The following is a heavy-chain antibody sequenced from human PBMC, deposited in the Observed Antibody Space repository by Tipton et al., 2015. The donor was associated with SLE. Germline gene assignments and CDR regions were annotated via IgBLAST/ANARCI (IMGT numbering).Heavy chain of an antibody. J-gene: IGHJ3*02. D-gene: IGHD1-26*01. Sequence: QLVQSGAEVKKPGESLKISCKGSGYSFTSYWIGWVRQMPGKGLEWMGIIYPGDSDTRYSPSFQGQVTFSADKSITTAYLQWSSLKASDTAMYYCARHDIVGATTGAFDIWGQGTMVTVSS. CDR3: ARHDIVGATTGAFDI. CDR1: GYSFTSYW. CDR2: IYPGDSDT. V-gene: IGHV5-51*01.